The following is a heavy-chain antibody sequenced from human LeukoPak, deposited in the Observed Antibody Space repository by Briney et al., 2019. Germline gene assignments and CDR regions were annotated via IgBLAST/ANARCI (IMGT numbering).Heavy chain of an antibody. D-gene: IGHD5-18*01. V-gene: IGHV3-21*01. J-gene: IGHJ4*02. CDR2: FSSSSSYI. CDR3: ARESSPGYSYGYPLAY. Sequence: GGSLRLFCAAWGFTLSSYSKHWVRDSRGEALECVSYFSSSSSYIYYADSVKGRFTISRDNAKNSLYLQMNSLRADDTAVYYCARESSPGYSYGYPLAYWGQGTLVTVSS. CDR1: GFTLSSYS.